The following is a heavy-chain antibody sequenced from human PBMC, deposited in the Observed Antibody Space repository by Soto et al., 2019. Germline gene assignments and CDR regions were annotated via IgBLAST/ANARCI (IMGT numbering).Heavy chain of an antibody. CDR2: ISYEGRNT. V-gene: IGHV3-30*18. CDR1: GFTFSRYG. D-gene: IGHD4-4*01. CDR3: AKGRDSTLLRWQYFDN. J-gene: IGHJ4*02. Sequence: QVQLVESGGDVVQPGGSLRLSCEVSGFTFSRYGMHWVRQAPGKGLEWVAFISYEGRNTYYADYVKGRFTISRDNSKNTMSLQMESLRHEDTAVYYCAKGRDSTLLRWQYFDNWGQGTQVTVSS.